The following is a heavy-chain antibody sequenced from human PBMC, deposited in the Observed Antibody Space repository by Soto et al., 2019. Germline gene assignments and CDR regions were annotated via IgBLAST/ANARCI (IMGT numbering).Heavy chain of an antibody. Sequence: EVQLLESGGGLVQPGGSLRLSCAASGFTFSSYAMSWVRQGPGKGLEWVSAISGSGDSTYYADSVKGRFTISRDNSKNTLHLQMNSLRAEDTAVYYCAKDFTHPFDHWGQGTVVTVSS. V-gene: IGHV3-23*01. CDR3: AKDFTHPFDH. J-gene: IGHJ4*02. CDR1: GFTFSSYA. CDR2: ISGSGDST.